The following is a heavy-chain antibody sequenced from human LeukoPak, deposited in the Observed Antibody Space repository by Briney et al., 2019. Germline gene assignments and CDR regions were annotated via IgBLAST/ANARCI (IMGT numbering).Heavy chain of an antibody. CDR2: ISSSSSTI. CDR1: GFTFSSYS. V-gene: IGHV3-48*02. J-gene: IGHJ4*02. CDR3: ARERSRDYYDSSGYYYGY. Sequence: GGSLRLSCAASGFTFSSYSVNWVRQAPGKGLEWVSYISSSSSTIYYADSVKGRFTISRDNAKNSLYLQMNSLRDEDTAVYYCARERSRDYYDSSGYYYGYWGQGALVTVSS. D-gene: IGHD3-22*01.